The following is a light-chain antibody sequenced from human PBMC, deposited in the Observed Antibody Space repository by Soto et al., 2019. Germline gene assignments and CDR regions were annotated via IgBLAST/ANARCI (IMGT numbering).Light chain of an antibody. CDR1: QTMSSY. CDR2: ATS. V-gene: IGKV1-39*01. Sequence: DIQMTQSPSSLSASVGDTVTITCRASQTMSSYLNWYQQKPGKAPKLLIYATSSVQDGVPSRFSGSESGTDFFLTVSSLQPEDSATYYCQQSYAFGQGTKVEIK. CDR3: QQSYA. J-gene: IGKJ2*01.